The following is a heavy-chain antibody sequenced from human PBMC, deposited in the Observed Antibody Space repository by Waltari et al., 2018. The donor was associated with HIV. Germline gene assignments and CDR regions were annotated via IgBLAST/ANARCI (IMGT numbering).Heavy chain of an antibody. CDR1: GGSISSYY. D-gene: IGHD3-9*01. J-gene: IGHJ6*02. V-gene: IGHV4-59*01. CDR3: ARQPSYYDILTGGQGYYGMDV. CDR2: IYYSGST. Sequence: QVQLQESGPGLVKPSETLSLTCTVAGGSISSYYWRWIRQPPGKGREWIGYIYYSGSTNYNPSLKSRVTISVDTSKNQFSLKLSSVTAADTAVYYCARQPSYYDILTGGQGYYGMDVWGQGTTVTVSS.